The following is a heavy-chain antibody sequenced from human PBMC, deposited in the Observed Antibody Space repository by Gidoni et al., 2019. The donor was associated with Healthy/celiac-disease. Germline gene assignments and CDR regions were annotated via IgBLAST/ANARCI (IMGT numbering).Heavy chain of an antibody. CDR3: AKDPGGISKEKYFQH. D-gene: IGHD2-21*01. CDR2: ISGSGGST. Sequence: EVQLLESGGGLVQPGGSLRLSCAASGFTFSSYAMSWVRQAPGKGLGWVSAISGSGGSTYYADSVKGRFTISRDNSKNTLYLQMNSLRAEDTAVYYCAKDPGGISKEKYFQHWGQGTLVTVSS. V-gene: IGHV3-23*01. CDR1: GFTFSSYA. J-gene: IGHJ1*01.